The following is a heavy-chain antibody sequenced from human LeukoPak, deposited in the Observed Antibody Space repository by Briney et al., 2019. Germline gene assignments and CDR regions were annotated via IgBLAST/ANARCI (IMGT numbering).Heavy chain of an antibody. J-gene: IGHJ4*02. CDR1: GGSISSYY. CDR3: ARDRQLTERGSRLDY. Sequence: SETLSLTCTVSGGSISSYYWSWIRQPAGKGLEWIGRIYTSGSTNYNPSLKSRVTMSVDTSKNQFSLKLSSVTAADTAVYYCARDRQLTERGSRLDYWGQGTLVTVSS. CDR2: IYTSGST. D-gene: IGHD2-2*01. V-gene: IGHV4-4*07.